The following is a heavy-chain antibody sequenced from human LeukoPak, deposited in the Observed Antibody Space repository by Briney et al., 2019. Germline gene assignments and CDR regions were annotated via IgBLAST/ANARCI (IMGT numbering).Heavy chain of an antibody. CDR3: ARAGQQLAGIDY. D-gene: IGHD6-13*01. CDR1: GYTFTGYY. Sequence: ASVKVSCKASGYTFTGYYMHWVRQAPGQGLEWMGWINPNSGGTNYAQKFQGWVTMTRDTSISTAYMELSGLRSDDTAVYYCARAGQQLAGIDYWGQGTLVTVSS. J-gene: IGHJ4*02. V-gene: IGHV1-2*04. CDR2: INPNSGGT.